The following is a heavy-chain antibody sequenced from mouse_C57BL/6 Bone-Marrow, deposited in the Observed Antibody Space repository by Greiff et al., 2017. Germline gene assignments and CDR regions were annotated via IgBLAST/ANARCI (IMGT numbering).Heavy chain of an antibody. CDR3: ARSSYDYFDY. D-gene: IGHD2-10*02. V-gene: IGHV7-3*01. CDR1: GFTFTDYY. CDR2: IRNKANGYTT. J-gene: IGHJ2*01. Sequence: DVQLVESGGGLVQPGGSLSLSCAASGFTFTDYYMSWVRQPPGKALEWLGFIRNKANGYTTEYSASVKGRFTISRDNSQSILYLQMNALSAEDSATYYCARSSYDYFDYWGQGTTLTVSS.